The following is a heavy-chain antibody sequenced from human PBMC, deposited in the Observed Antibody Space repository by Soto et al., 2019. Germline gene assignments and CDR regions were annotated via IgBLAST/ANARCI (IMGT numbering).Heavy chain of an antibody. D-gene: IGHD3-10*01. CDR2: INKDGSEK. Sequence: HPGGSPRLSCAASGFTFSASWMNWVRQAPGKGLEWVANINKDGSEKYYVDSVKGRFTISRDDAKNSQYLQMNSLRAEDTAVYFCATGAGRAYYGSGSPYYFDYWGQGTLVTVSS. V-gene: IGHV3-7*01. CDR3: ATGAGRAYYGSGSPYYFDY. CDR1: GFTFSASW. J-gene: IGHJ4*02.